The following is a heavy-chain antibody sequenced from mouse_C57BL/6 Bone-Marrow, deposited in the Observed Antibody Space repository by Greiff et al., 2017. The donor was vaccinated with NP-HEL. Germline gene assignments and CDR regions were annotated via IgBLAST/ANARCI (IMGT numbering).Heavy chain of an antibody. J-gene: IGHJ2*01. Sequence: EVQLQQSGPELVKPGASVKISCKASGYTFTDYYMNWVKQSHGKSLEWIGDINPNNGGTSYNQKFKGKATLTVDKSSSTAYMELRSLTSEDSAVYYCARRDYYGSSYDFDYWGQGTTLTGSS. V-gene: IGHV1-26*01. CDR3: ARRDYYGSSYDFDY. CDR2: INPNNGGT. CDR1: GYTFTDYY. D-gene: IGHD1-1*01.